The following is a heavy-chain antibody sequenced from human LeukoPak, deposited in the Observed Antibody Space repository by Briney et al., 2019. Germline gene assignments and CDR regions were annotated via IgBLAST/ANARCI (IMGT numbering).Heavy chain of an antibody. V-gene: IGHV3-48*04. D-gene: IGHD2-2*02. CDR3: ASDRYCSSTSCYRFYMDV. CDR1: GFTFSSYS. Sequence: GGSLRLSCAASGFTFSSYSMNWVRQAPGKGLEWVSYISSSSSTIYYADSVKGRFTISRDNAKNSLYLQMDSLRPEDTAVYYCASDRYCSSTSCYRFYMDVWGKGTTVTVSS. CDR2: ISSSSSTI. J-gene: IGHJ6*03.